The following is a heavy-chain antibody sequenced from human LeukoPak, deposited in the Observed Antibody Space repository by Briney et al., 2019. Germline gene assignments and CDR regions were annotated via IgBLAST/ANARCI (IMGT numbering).Heavy chain of an antibody. Sequence: PSETLSLTCAVSGGSISSSSYYWGWLRQPPGKGLEWIGTFYYSGSTYYNPSLKSRVTISVDTSKNQFSLKLSSVTAADTAVYYCARRARGYSYGKIDYWGQGTLVTVSS. D-gene: IGHD5-18*01. V-gene: IGHV4-39*07. CDR3: ARRARGYSYGKIDY. CDR1: GGSISSSSYY. J-gene: IGHJ4*02. CDR2: FYYSGST.